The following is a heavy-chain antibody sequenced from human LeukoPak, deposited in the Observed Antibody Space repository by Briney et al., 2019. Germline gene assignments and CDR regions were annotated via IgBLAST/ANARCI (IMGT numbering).Heavy chain of an antibody. CDR1: GFTFSHHG. CDR2: IENDGSQK. J-gene: IGHJ4*02. Sequence: GGSLRLSCAASGFTFSHHGMHWVRQAPGKGLEWMAFIENDGSQKHLADSVKGRFTISRDNSKNTLYLQMNSLRAEDTAVYYCARDFDWLLGAFDYWGQGTLVTVSS. D-gene: IGHD3-9*01. V-gene: IGHV3-30*19. CDR3: ARDFDWLLGAFDY.